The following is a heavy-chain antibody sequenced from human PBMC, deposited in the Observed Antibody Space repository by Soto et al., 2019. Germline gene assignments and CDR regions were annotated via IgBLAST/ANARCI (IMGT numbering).Heavy chain of an antibody. CDR3: ARGVLMVYATGVVGY. CDR2: INSDGSST. Sequence: EVQLVESGGGLVQPGGSLRLSCAASGFTFSSYWMHWVRQAPGKGLVWVSRINSDGSSTSYADPVKGRFTISRDNAKNTLYLQMNSLRAEDTAVYYCARGVLMVYATGVVGYWGQGTLVTVSS. D-gene: IGHD2-8*01. J-gene: IGHJ4*02. CDR1: GFTFSSYW. V-gene: IGHV3-74*01.